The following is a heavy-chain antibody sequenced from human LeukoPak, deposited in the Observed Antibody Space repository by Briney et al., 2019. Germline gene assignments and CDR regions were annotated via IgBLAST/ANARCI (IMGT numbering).Heavy chain of an antibody. Sequence: PGGSLRLSCAASGFTSSSYAMSWVRQAPGRGLEWVSVISGSGDSTYHADSVKGRFTISRDNSKNTLYLQMNSLRAEDTAIYYCAKGSSTSCYAANDYWGQGTLVTVSS. CDR1: GFTSSSYA. CDR2: ISGSGDST. CDR3: AKGSSTSCYAANDY. D-gene: IGHD2-2*01. V-gene: IGHV3-23*01. J-gene: IGHJ4*02.